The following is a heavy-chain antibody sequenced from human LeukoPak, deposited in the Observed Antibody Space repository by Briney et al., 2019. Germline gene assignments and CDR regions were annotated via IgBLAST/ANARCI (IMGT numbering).Heavy chain of an antibody. Sequence: PGGSLRLSCAASGFTFSSYAMSWVRQAPGKGLEWVYTYYADSVKGRFTISRGNSKNTLYLQMNSLRAKDTAVYYCAKDWMTPVIYYFDDWGQGTLVAVSS. J-gene: IGHJ4*02. V-gene: IGHV3-23*01. CDR1: GFTFSSYA. CDR3: AKDWMTPVIYYFDD. D-gene: IGHD4-17*01.